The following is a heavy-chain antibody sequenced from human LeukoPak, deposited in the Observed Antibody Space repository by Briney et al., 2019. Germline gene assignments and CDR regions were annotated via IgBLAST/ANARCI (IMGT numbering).Heavy chain of an antibody. V-gene: IGHV1-2*02. CDR1: GFTLTEYY. D-gene: IGHD4-11*01. Sequence: ASVKVSCKASGFTLTEYYVHWVRQAPGQGLEWMGWINSNNGDTNYAQKFQGRVTMTRDTSISTAYMELRRLRSDDTAVYYCARDLYTFDYWGQGALVTVSS. CDR2: INSNNGDT. CDR3: ARDLYTFDY. J-gene: IGHJ4*02.